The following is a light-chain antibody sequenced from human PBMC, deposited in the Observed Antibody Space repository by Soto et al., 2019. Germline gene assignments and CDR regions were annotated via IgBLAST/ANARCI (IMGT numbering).Light chain of an antibody. V-gene: IGKV1-5*03. J-gene: IGKJ1*01. CDR2: KAS. CDR1: QSISVW. CDR3: QQYNSYSPT. Sequence: DIQKTQSPSTPSASVGDRVTITCRASQSISVWLAWYQQKAGKAPNLLIYKASRLESGVPSRFSGSGSETEFTLTISGLQPGDSATYYCQQYNSYSPTFGQGTKVDIK.